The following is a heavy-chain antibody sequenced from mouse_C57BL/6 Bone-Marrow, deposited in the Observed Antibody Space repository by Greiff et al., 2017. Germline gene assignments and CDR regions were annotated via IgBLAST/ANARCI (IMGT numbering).Heavy chain of an antibody. CDR3: ARPSDYDVAWFAY. J-gene: IGHJ3*01. D-gene: IGHD2-4*01. CDR1: GFTFSSYA. CDR2: ISDGGSYT. Sequence: EVKLVESGGGLVKPGGSLKLSCAASGFTFSSYALSWVRQTPEKRLEWVATISDGGSYTYYPDNVQGRFTISSDNAKNHLYLQRSHLKSEDTAMYYCARPSDYDVAWFAYWGQGTLVTVSA. V-gene: IGHV5-4*03.